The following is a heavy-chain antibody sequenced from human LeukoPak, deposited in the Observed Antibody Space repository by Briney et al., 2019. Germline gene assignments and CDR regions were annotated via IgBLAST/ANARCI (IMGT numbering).Heavy chain of an antibody. Sequence: PGGSLRVSCAASGFTFSGYWMHWVRQAPGKGVVWVSRINSDGSSTNYADAVKGRFTISRDNAENTLYLQMNSLRPADTAVYYCARDRIYDSNKQGWFDPWGQGILVTVSS. CDR1: GFTFSGYW. V-gene: IGHV3-74*01. D-gene: IGHD3-22*01. CDR2: INSDGSST. CDR3: ARDRIYDSNKQGWFDP. J-gene: IGHJ5*02.